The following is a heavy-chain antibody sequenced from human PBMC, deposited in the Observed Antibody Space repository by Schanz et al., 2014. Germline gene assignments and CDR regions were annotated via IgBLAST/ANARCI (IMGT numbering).Heavy chain of an antibody. J-gene: IGHJ5*02. V-gene: IGHV1-8*01. CDR3: ARGPLGTSP. CDR2: MNPNSGNP. Sequence: QVQLLQSGAEVKKPGASMKVSCTASGYTFTSYDINWVRQAPGQGLEWLGWMNPNSGNPGFAQKFRGRVTITADRSTSTAYMELSSLKSEDTAVYYCARGPLGTSPWGQGTLVTVSS. D-gene: IGHD5-12*01. CDR1: GYTFTSYD.